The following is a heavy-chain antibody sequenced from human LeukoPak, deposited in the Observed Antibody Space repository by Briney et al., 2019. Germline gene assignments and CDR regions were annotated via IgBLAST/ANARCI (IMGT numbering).Heavy chain of an antibody. J-gene: IGHJ4*02. D-gene: IGHD2-15*01. CDR1: GGSISSGGYY. V-gene: IGHV4-31*03. Sequence: SQTLSLTCTVSGGSISSGGYYWSWIPQHPGKGLEWIGYIYYSGSTYYNPSLKSRVTISVDTSKNQFSLKLSSVTAADTAVYYCARAPHIVVVVAATPDYFDYWGQGTLVTVSS. CDR2: IYYSGST. CDR3: ARAPHIVVVVAATPDYFDY.